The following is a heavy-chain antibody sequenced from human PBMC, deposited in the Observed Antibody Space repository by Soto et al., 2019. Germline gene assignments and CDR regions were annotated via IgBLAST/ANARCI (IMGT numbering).Heavy chain of an antibody. CDR2: IIPIFGTA. V-gene: IGHV1-69*13. J-gene: IGHJ5*02. CDR1: GGTFSSYA. CDR3: ARFALRTTVVTGLWFDP. D-gene: IGHD4-17*01. Sequence: SVKVSCKASGGTFSSYAISWVRQAPGQGLEWMGGIIPIFGTANYAQKFQGRVTITADESTSTAYMELSSLRSEDTAVYYCARFALRTTVVTGLWFDPWGQGTLVTVSS.